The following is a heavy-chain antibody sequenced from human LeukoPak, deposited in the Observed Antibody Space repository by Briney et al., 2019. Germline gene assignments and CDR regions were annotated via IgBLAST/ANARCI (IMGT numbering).Heavy chain of an antibody. V-gene: IGHV3-48*03. Sequence: GGSLRLSCAASGFTFSSYNMTWVRQAPGKGLEWVSYISASGSSIYYADSVKGRFTISRDNAKNSLYLQMSSLRVEDTAVYYCAKFAGWWFDPWGQGTLVTVSS. CDR1: GFTFSSYN. D-gene: IGHD6-19*01. J-gene: IGHJ5*02. CDR3: AKFAGWWFDP. CDR2: ISASGSSI.